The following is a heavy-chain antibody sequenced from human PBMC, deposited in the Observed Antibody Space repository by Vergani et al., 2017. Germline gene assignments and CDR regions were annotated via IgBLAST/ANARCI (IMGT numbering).Heavy chain of an antibody. D-gene: IGHD3-10*01. J-gene: IGHJ5*02. CDR3: AGDYYGSGGTGLSRGINLFDP. Sequence: QVQLQESGPGLVKPSQTLSLTCTVSGGPISSGSYYWTWLRQPAGKGLEGTGRIYTTGSTNYNLSLKSRVTISIDTPKNQFSLKLSSVTAADTAVFYCAGDYYGSGGTGLSRGINLFDPWGQGTLLPVSS. CDR2: IYTTGST. V-gene: IGHV4-61*02. CDR1: GGPISSGSYY.